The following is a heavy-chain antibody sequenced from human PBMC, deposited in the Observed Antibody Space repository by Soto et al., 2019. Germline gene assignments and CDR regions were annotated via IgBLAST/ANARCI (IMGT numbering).Heavy chain of an antibody. CDR2: IRRKANSYTT. V-gene: IGHV3-72*01. D-gene: IGHD6-19*01. Sequence: EVQLVESGGGLVQPGGSLRLSCAASGLIFSDYHMDWVRQAPGKGLEWVGRIRRKANSYTTEYAASVKGRFTISRHDSKNSLYLQMNSLKTGDTAVYYWAMLGGWCGGSKDTYIWGHGNRVSVSS. J-gene: IGHJ6*02. CDR1: GLIFSDYH. CDR3: AMLGGWCGGSKDTYI.